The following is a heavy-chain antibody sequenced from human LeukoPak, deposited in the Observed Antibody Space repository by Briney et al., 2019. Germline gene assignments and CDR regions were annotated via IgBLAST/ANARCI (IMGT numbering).Heavy chain of an antibody. V-gene: IGHV3-23*01. CDR2: ITGSGGST. CDR1: GFTFTNYA. CDR3: AKGIVTTVTAVDY. D-gene: IGHD4-17*01. Sequence: GGSLRLSCAASGFTFTNYAMSWVRQAPARGLEWVSAITGSGGSTYYADSVKGRFTISRDNSKDTLYLQMNSLRAEDTAVYYCAKGIVTTVTAVDYWGQGTLVTVSS. J-gene: IGHJ4*02.